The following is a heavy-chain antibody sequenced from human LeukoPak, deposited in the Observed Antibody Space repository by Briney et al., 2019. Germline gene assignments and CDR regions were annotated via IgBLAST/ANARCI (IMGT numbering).Heavy chain of an antibody. Sequence: GGSLRLSCAASGFTFSSYSMSWVRQAPGKGLEWVSLVSGSGDTTNYADSVKGRFTISRDNSKNTLYLQMNSLGADDTAVYYCAKAFQRGWERDAFAFWGQGTLVTVSS. CDR3: AKAFQRGWERDAFAF. V-gene: IGHV3-23*01. CDR2: VSGSGDTT. J-gene: IGHJ3*01. CDR1: GFTFSSYS. D-gene: IGHD1-26*01.